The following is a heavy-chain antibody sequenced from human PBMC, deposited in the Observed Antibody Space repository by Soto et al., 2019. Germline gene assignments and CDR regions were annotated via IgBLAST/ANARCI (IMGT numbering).Heavy chain of an antibody. CDR1: GGSISNGGYY. CDR3: ARDVTDFWSGHEGMDV. V-gene: IGHV4-31*03. D-gene: IGHD3-3*01. Sequence: KPSETLSLTCTVSGGSISNGGYYWTWIRQHPGKGLEWIGYIYYSGSTYCNPPLKSRVTISVDTSKNQFSLKLTSVTAADTAVYYCARDVTDFWSGHEGMDVWGQGTTVTVSS. CDR2: IYYSGST. J-gene: IGHJ6*02.